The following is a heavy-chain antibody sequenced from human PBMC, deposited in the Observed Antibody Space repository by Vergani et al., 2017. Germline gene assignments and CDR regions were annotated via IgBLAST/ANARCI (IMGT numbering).Heavy chain of an antibody. J-gene: IGHJ3*02. CDR3: ARTPVLSVLLGDPWDAFDI. Sequence: EVQLVQSGAEVKKPGESLKISCKGSGYSFTSYWIGWVRQMPGKGLEWMGIIYPGDSDTRYSPSYQGQVTISAYKSISTAYLQWSRLKASDTAMYYCARTPVLSVLLGDPWDAFDIWGQGTMVTVSS. V-gene: IGHV5-51*01. CDR2: IYPGDSDT. CDR1: GYSFTSYW. D-gene: IGHD3-10*01.